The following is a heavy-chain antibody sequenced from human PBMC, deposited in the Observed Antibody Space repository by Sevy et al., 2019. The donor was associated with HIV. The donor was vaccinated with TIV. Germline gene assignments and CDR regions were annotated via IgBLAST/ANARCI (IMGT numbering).Heavy chain of an antibody. CDR3: ARVDANYDKGFDP. D-gene: IGHD3-22*01. J-gene: IGHJ5*02. CDR2: ISSSGTTI. CDR1: GFTFSSYE. Sequence: GGYLRLSCEASGFTFSSYEMNWVRQAPGKGLEWVSYISSSGTTIKYADSVKGRFTISRDNAKNPLYMQMNSLRAEDTAVYYCARVDANYDKGFDPWGQGTLVTVSS. V-gene: IGHV3-48*03.